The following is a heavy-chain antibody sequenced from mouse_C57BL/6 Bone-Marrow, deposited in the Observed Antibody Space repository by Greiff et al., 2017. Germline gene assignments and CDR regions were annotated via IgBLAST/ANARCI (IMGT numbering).Heavy chain of an antibody. CDR1: GIDFSRYW. J-gene: IGHJ3*01. CDR3: ASPNYDSSNPFAY. V-gene: IGHV4-1*01. CDR2: INPDSSTI. D-gene: IGHD1-1*01. Sequence: EVKLLESGGGLVQPGGSLKLSCAASGIDFSRYWMSWVRRAPGKGLEWIGEINPDSSTINYAPSLKDKFIITRDNAKNTLYLQMGKVRSEDTALYYCASPNYDSSNPFAYWGQGTLVTVSA.